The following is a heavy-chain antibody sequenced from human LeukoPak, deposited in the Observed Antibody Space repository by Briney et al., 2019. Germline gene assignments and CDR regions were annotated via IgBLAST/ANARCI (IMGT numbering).Heavy chain of an antibody. CDR1: GFTFSSYW. V-gene: IGHV3-7*01. J-gene: IGHJ4*02. D-gene: IGHD6-19*01. CDR3: ARDSGRVNY. CDR2: IKQDGSEK. Sequence: GGSLRLSCAASGFTFSSYWMSWVRQAPGKGLEWVANIKQDGSEKNYVDSVKGRFTISRDNAKNSLFLQMNSLRPEDTAVYYCARDSGRVNYWGQGTLVIVSS.